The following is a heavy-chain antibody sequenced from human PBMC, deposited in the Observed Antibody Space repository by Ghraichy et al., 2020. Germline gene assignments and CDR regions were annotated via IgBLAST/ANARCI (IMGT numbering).Heavy chain of an antibody. CDR1: GFTFSSYW. J-gene: IGHJ3*02. V-gene: IGHV3-7*01. CDR2: IKQDGSEK. CDR3: ARVRAVAAYDAFDI. Sequence: LSLTCAASGFTFSSYWMSWVRQAPGKGLEWVANIKQDGSEKYYVDSVKGRFTISRDNAKNSLYLQMNSLRAEDTAVYYCARVRAVAAYDAFDIWGQGTMVTVSS. D-gene: IGHD6-19*01.